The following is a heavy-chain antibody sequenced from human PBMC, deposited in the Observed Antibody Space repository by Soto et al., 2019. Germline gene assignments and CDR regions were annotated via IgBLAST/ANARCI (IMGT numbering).Heavy chain of an antibody. Sequence: QTLSLTCAISGDSVSSNSAAWNWIRQSPSRGLEWLGRTYYRSRWYNDYAVSVKSRITINPDTSKNQFSLQLNSVTPEDTAVYYCAREVAAAGTYKDAFDIWGQGTMVTVSS. CDR3: AREVAAAGTYKDAFDI. D-gene: IGHD6-13*01. CDR2: TYYRSRWYN. J-gene: IGHJ3*02. V-gene: IGHV6-1*01. CDR1: GDSVSSNSAA.